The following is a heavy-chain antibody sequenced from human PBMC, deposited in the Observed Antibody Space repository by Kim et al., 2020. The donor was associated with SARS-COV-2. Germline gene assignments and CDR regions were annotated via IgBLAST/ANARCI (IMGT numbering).Heavy chain of an antibody. CDR3: ARASWSNYIDAFDV. Sequence: GGSLRLSCAVSGFTFADYVMHWVRQRPGKGLEWVGLISWDGDSTYFAESVKGRFTLYRDNSRDSLFLQMSSLRTEDTASYFCARASWSNYIDAFDVWGQGTVVTVSS. CDR1: GFTFADYV. J-gene: IGHJ3*01. CDR2: ISWDGDST. D-gene: IGHD6-13*01. V-gene: IGHV3-43*01.